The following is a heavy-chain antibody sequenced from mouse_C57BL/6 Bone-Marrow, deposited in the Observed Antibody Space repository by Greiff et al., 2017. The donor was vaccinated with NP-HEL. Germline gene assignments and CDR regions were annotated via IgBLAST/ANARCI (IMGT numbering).Heavy chain of an antibody. J-gene: IGHJ1*03. CDR3: ARQELCPFYWYFDV. CDR2: ISNGGGST. CDR1: GFTFSDYY. D-gene: IGHD4-1*01. Sequence: EVKVVESGGGLVQPGGSLKLSCAASGFTFSDYYMYWVRQTPEKRLEWVAYISNGGGSTYYPDTVKGRFPISRDNAKNTLYLRMSRLKSEDTAMYDCARQELCPFYWYFDVWGTGTTVTVSS. V-gene: IGHV5-12*01.